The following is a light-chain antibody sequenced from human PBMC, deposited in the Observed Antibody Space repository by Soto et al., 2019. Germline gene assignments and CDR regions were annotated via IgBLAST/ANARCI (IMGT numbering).Light chain of an antibody. CDR2: GAS. Sequence: EIVLTQSPGTLSLSPGERATLSCRASQSVSSSYLAWYQQKPGQAPRLLIHGASSRATGIPARFSGSGSGTDFTLTISRLEPEDFAVYYCQLYGNSSIFPFGPGTKVDIK. CDR1: QSVSSSY. J-gene: IGKJ3*01. V-gene: IGKV3-20*01. CDR3: QLYGNSSIFP.